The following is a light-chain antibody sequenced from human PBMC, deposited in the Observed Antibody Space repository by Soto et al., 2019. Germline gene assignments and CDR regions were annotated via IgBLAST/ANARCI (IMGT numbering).Light chain of an antibody. CDR2: GAS. V-gene: IGKV3-20*01. CDR1: QSVSSNY. J-gene: IGKJ1*01. Sequence: EILLTQYPGTLSLSPGERATLSCRASQSVSSNYLAWYKQKPGQAPRLLIFGASNRATGIPDRLSGSGSGTEFTLTISRMEPEDFAVYYCQQYGSSGTFGQGTKVDIK. CDR3: QQYGSSGT.